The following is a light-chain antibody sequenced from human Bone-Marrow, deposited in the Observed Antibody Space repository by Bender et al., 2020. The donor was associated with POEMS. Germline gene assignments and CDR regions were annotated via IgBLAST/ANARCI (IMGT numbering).Light chain of an antibody. J-gene: IGLJ3*02. CDR1: TSDVGGYNF. CDR3: AVWDDSLNGWV. CDR2: KVS. V-gene: IGLV2-8*01. Sequence: QSALTQPPSASGSPGQSVTIPCSGTTSDVGGYNFVSWYQHHPGNAPRLIIYKVSERPSGVPDRFSGSRSGTSASLAISGLQSEDEADYYCAVWDDSLNGWVFGGGTKLTVL.